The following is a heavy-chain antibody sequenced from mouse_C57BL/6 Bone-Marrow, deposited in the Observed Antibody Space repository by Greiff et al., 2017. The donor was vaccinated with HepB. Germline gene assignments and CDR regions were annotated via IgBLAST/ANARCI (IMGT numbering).Heavy chain of an antibody. CDR3: ARTCSFAY. V-gene: IGHV1-9*01. CDR2: LLPGSGST. J-gene: IGHJ3*01. Sequence: QVQLPQSGAELMQPGASVKLSCKATGYTFTGYWIEWVKQRPGHGLEWIGELLPGSGSTNYNQKFKGRDKFTADTSSNTAYMHLSRLTTEDSASYYCARTCSFAYCGQGTLVTVSA. CDR1: GYTFTGYW.